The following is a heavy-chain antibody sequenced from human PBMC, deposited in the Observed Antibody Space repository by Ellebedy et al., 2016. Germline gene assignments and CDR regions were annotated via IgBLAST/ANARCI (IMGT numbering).Heavy chain of an antibody. CDR3: VTRHNAAYDV. V-gene: IGHV3-53*01. CDR1: GVSVSSND. D-gene: IGHD1-14*01. J-gene: IGHJ3*01. CDR2: MYGGGES. Sequence: GGSLRLXXLVSGVSVSSNDMSWVRQAPGKGLELVSLMYGGGESYYADSVKGRFTISRDNSRKTLFLQMSGLGAEDTAVYYCVTRHNAAYDVWGQGTTVTVSS.